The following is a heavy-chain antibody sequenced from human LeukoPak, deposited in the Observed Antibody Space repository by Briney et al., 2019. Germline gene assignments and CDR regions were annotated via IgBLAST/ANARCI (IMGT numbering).Heavy chain of an antibody. Sequence: GGSLRLSCAAAGFIFSDHYMDWVRQAPGKGREWVALSRNKANSYNTVYAASVQGRFTISRDESKNSLYLQMNSLITEDTAVYFCARGFHSFDIWGQGTMVTVSS. CDR1: GFIFSDHY. V-gene: IGHV3-72*01. CDR3: ARGFHSFDI. J-gene: IGHJ3*02. CDR2: SRNKANSYNT.